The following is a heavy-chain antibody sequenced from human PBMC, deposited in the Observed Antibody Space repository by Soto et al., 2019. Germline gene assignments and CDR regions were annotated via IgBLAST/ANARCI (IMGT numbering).Heavy chain of an antibody. V-gene: IGHV1-18*01. CDR2: ISAYNGNT. CDR1: GYTFTSYG. D-gene: IGHD6-13*01. CDR3: ARDARSIAAAGRWFDP. J-gene: IGHJ5*02. Sequence: ASVKVSCKASGYTFTSYGISWVRQAPGQGLEWMGWISAYNGNTNYAQKLQGRVTMTTDTSTSTAYMELRSLRSDDTAVYYCARDARSIAAAGRWFDPWGLGTLVTVS.